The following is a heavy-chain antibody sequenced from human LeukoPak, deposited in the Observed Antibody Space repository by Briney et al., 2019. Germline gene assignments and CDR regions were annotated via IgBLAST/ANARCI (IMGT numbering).Heavy chain of an antibody. D-gene: IGHD6-6*01. Sequence: SQTLSLTCTVSGGSISSGSYYWGWIRQPPGKGLEWIGSIYYSGSTYYNPSLKSRVTISVDTSKNQSSLKLSSVTAADTAVYYCARGKKQLVDYWGQGTLVTVSS. V-gene: IGHV4-39*01. CDR1: GGSISSGSYY. CDR3: ARGKKQLVDY. CDR2: IYYSGST. J-gene: IGHJ4*02.